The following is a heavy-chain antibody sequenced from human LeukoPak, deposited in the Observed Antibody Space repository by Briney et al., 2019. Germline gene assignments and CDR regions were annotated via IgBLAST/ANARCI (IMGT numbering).Heavy chain of an antibody. CDR2: IKQDGSEK. J-gene: IGHJ4*02. V-gene: IGHV3-7*03. CDR3: ARAPKLLLWSGEPLDY. CDR1: GFTFSSYW. D-gene: IGHD3-10*01. Sequence: GGSLRLSCAASGFTFSSYWMSWVRQAPGRGLEWVANIKQDGSEKYYVDSVKGRFTISRDNAKNSLYLQMNSLRAEDTAVYYCARAPKLLLWSGEPLDYWGQGTLVTVSS.